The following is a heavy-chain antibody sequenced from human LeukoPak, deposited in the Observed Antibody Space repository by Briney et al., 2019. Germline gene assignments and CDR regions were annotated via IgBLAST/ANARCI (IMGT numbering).Heavy chain of an antibody. CDR1: GFTFSNAW. Sequence: PGGSLRLSCAASGFTFSNAWMSWVRQAPGKGLEWVGRIKSKTDGGTTDYAAPVKGRFTISRDGSKNTLYLQMNSLKTEDTAVYYCTTAHGYYYGSGSYYPVDYWGQGTLVTVSS. J-gene: IGHJ4*02. CDR2: IKSKTDGGTT. CDR3: TTAHGYYYGSGSYYPVDY. V-gene: IGHV3-15*01. D-gene: IGHD3-10*01.